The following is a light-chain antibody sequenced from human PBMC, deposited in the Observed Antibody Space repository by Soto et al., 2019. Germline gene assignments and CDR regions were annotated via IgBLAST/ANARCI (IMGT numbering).Light chain of an antibody. J-gene: IGLJ2*01. CDR1: SSDVGGYNY. V-gene: IGLV2-8*01. CDR3: SSYTGSNNLV. CDR2: EVS. Sequence: QSALTQPPSASGSPGQSVTISCTGTSSDVGGYNYVSWYQQHPGKVPKLMIYEVSKRPSGVPGRFSGSKSGNTASLTVSGLQAEDEADYYCSSYTGSNNLVFGGGTKLTVL.